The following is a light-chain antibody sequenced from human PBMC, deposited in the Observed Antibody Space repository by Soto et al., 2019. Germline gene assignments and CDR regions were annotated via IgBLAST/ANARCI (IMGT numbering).Light chain of an antibody. Sequence: DIVMTQSPLSLAVTPGEPASISCRSSQSLLYRDGRNFLDWYLQRPGHSPQLLIYLASIRASGVPDRFSGSGSGTDFTLKISRVEAEDVGIYYCMQALQTPTFGGGTKVDIK. V-gene: IGKV2-28*01. CDR1: QSLLYRDGRNF. J-gene: IGKJ4*01. CDR2: LAS. CDR3: MQALQTPT.